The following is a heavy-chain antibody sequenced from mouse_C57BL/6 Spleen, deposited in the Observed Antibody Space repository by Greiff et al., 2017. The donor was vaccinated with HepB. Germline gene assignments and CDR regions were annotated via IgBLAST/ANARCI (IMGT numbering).Heavy chain of an antibody. V-gene: IGHV5-9-1*02. J-gene: IGHJ1*03. Sequence: EVHLVESGEGLVKPGGSLKLSCAASGFTFSSYAMSWVRQTPEKRLEWVAYISSGGDYIYYADTVKGRFTISRDNARNTLYLQMSSLKSEDTAMYYCTREGYGSSYGYFDVWGTGTTVTVSS. CDR1: GFTFSSYA. CDR3: TREGYGSSYGYFDV. CDR2: ISSGGDYI. D-gene: IGHD1-1*01.